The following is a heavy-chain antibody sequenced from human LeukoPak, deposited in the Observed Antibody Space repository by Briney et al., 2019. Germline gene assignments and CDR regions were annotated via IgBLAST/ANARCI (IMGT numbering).Heavy chain of an antibody. CDR3: AGAPTAGSSGYYEVSFDY. CDR2: IYHSGST. CDR1: GYSISSGYY. Sequence: SQTLSLTCTVSGYSISSGYYWGWIRQPPGKGLEWIGSIYHSGSTYYNPSLKSRVTISVDTSKNQFSLKLSSVTAADTAVYYCAGAPTAGSSGYYEVSFDYWGQGTLVTVSS. V-gene: IGHV4-38-2*02. D-gene: IGHD3-22*01. J-gene: IGHJ4*02.